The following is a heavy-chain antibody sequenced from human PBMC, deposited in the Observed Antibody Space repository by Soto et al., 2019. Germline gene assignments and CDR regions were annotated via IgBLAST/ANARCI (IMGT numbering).Heavy chain of an antibody. Sequence: EVQLVESGGDLVQPGGSLRLSCAASGFTFSSYWMHWVRQAPGKELVWVSRIKGDGSSTNSADSLQGRFTISRDNAKSTLYLQRNSLRAEDTAVYYCARGKTNVYALDVLGQGTAVTLS. CDR2: IKGDGSST. V-gene: IGHV3-74*01. CDR1: GFTFSSYW. J-gene: IGHJ6*02. CDR3: ARGKTNVYALDV.